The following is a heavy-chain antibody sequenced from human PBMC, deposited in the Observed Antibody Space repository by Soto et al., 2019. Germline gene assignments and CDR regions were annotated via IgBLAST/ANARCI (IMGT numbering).Heavy chain of an antibody. CDR3: AREPSSVSTNGVPWFDP. J-gene: IGHJ5*02. V-gene: IGHV3-23*01. CDR1: GFTFSSYA. CDR2: ISESGGST. Sequence: PGGSLRLSCAASGFTFSSYAMSWVRQAPGKGLEWCSSISESGGSTYYADSVKGRFTISRDTSENTLYVQMNSLRLEDTAVYYCAREPSSVSTNGVPWFDPWGQGTLVTVSS. D-gene: IGHD2-8*01.